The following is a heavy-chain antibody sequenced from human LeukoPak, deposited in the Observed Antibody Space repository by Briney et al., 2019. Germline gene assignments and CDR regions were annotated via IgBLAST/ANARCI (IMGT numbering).Heavy chain of an antibody. CDR3: ARENSVREEAWWFHP. Sequence: ASVKVCCKAFGYSFTSNYMHWVRQAPGQGPELMGVISPSGGSTTCAQKFQGRVTLPRDMSTSTDYLQLSRLRSEDTAVYYCARENSVREEAWWFHPWRQGTLVTVSS. J-gene: IGHJ5*02. CDR2: ISPSGGST. CDR1: GYSFTSNY. D-gene: IGHD3-10*01. V-gene: IGHV1-46*01.